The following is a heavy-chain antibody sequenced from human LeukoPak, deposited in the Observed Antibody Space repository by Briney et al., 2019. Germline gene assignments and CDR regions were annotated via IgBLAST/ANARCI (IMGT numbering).Heavy chain of an antibody. V-gene: IGHV3-7*01. J-gene: IGHJ4*02. Sequence: PGGSLRLSCATSGFSFTTYWMSSVRQAPGKGLEWVANINEDGTEMYYVDSVKGRFTISRDSARNSLYLQMNTLRAEDTAIYYCARDLHRSGYSDYWGQGTLVTVSS. CDR2: INEDGTEM. CDR1: GFSFTTYW. CDR3: ARDLHRSGYSDY. D-gene: IGHD3-22*01.